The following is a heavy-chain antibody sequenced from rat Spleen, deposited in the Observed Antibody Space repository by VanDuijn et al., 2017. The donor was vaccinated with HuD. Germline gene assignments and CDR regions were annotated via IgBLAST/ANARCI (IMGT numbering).Heavy chain of an antibody. D-gene: IGHD1-1*01. CDR3: ARPTTGSYSYYFDY. CDR2: IIYDGSST. V-gene: IGHV5-29*01. J-gene: IGHJ2*01. CDR1: GFSLRNYG. Sequence: VQLKESGPGLVQPSQTLSLTCTVSGFSLRNYGMAWVRQAPKKGLEWVATIIYDGSSTYYRDSVKGRFTISRDNARSSLYLQMNSLKSEDTATYYCARPTTGSYSYYFDYWGQGVMVTVSS.